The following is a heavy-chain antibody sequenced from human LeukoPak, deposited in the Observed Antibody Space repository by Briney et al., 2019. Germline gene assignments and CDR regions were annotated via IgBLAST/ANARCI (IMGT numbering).Heavy chain of an antibody. D-gene: IGHD3-10*01. CDR2: IWYDGSNK. CDR1: GFTFSSYG. J-gene: IGHJ4*02. Sequence: GGPLRLSCAASGFTFSSYGMHWVRQAPGKGLEWVAVIWYDGSNKYYADSVKGRFTISRDNSKNTLYLQMNSLRAEDTAVYYCARDNTFYYYGSGSYYNAPVFDYWGQGTLVTVSS. CDR3: ARDNTFYYYGSGSYYNAPVFDY. V-gene: IGHV3-33*01.